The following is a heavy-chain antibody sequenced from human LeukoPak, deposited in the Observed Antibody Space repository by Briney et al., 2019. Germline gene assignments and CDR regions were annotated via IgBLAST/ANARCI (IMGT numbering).Heavy chain of an antibody. D-gene: IGHD3-16*01. CDR3: ARGGGLDV. Sequence: GGSLRLSCAASGFTFSSYAMHWVRQAPGKGLEWVAVISYDGSNKYYADSVKGRFTISRDNAKNSLYLQMSNLRAEDAAVYFCARGGGLDVWGQGATVTVSS. J-gene: IGHJ6*02. CDR1: GFTFSSYA. V-gene: IGHV3-30*04. CDR2: ISYDGSNK.